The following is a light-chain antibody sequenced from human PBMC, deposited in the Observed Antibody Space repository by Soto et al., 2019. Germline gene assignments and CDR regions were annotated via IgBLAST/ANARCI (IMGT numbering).Light chain of an antibody. CDR1: QGISNS. Sequence: DIQMTQSPSSLSASLGDTVTISCRASQGISNSLAWFQQKPGRVPQFLIYAASTLQPGVTPLFSGSGSGTDLSLTISSLQPEDVATYFCQNYNCAPLAFGPGTRVDIK. CDR2: AAS. J-gene: IGKJ3*01. CDR3: QNYNCAPLA. V-gene: IGKV1-27*01.